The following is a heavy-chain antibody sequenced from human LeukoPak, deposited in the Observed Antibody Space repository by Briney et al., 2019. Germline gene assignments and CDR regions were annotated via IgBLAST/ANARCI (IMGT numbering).Heavy chain of an antibody. J-gene: IGHJ6*03. CDR3: AAARGDYYYYMDV. CDR1: GGSISSSSYY. D-gene: IGHD6-13*01. Sequence: PSETLSLTCTVSGGSISSSSYYWGWIRQPPGKRLEWIGSIYYSGSTYYNPSLKSRVTISVDTSKNQFSLKLRSVTAADTAVYYCAAARGDYYYYMDVWGKGTTVTVSS. V-gene: IGHV4-39*07. CDR2: IYYSGST.